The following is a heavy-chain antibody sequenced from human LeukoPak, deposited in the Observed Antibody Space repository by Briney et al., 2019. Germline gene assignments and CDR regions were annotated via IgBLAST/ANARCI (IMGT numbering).Heavy chain of an antibody. CDR2: ISYDGSNK. J-gene: IGHJ4*02. Sequence: PGGSLRLSCAASGFTFSSYAMHWARQAPGKGLEWVAVISYDGSNKYYADSVKGRFTISRDNSKNTLYLQMNSLRAEDTAVYYCARERAAAIDYWGQGTLVTVSS. V-gene: IGHV3-30*04. D-gene: IGHD6-13*01. CDR1: GFTFSSYA. CDR3: ARERAAAIDY.